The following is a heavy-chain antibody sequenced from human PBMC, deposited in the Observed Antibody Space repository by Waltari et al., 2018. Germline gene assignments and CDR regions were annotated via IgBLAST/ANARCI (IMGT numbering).Heavy chain of an antibody. CDR2: INHSGST. CDR1: GGSFSGYY. D-gene: IGHD2-15*01. Sequence: QVQLQQWGAGLLKPSETLSLTCAVYGGSFSGYYWSWTRQPPGKGLEWLGEINHSGSTNYNPSLKSRVTISVDTSKNQFSLKLSSVTAADTAVYYCAGGDIVPLGGDYWGQGTLVTVSS. J-gene: IGHJ4*02. V-gene: IGHV4-34*01. CDR3: AGGDIVPLGGDY.